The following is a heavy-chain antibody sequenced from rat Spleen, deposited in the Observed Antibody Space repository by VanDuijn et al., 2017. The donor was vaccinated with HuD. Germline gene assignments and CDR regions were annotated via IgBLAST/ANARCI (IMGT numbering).Heavy chain of an antibody. CDR2: ITNTGGST. D-gene: IGHD1-5*01. V-gene: IGHV5-31*01. CDR3: ARHRAYWFSY. Sequence: EVQLVESGGGLIQPGRSLKLSCVASGFTFKNYWMTWIRQAPGKGLEWVASITNTGGSTYYPDSVKGRFTISRDNARTTLYLQMNSLRSEDTATYYCARHRAYWFSYWGQGTLVTVSS. CDR1: GFTFKNYW. J-gene: IGHJ3*01.